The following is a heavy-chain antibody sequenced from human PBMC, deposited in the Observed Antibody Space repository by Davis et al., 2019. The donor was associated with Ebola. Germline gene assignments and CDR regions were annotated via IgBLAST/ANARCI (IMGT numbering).Heavy chain of an antibody. Sequence: ASVKVSCKASGYTFREYYIHWVRQAPGQGLEWMGQINPSAGDPRYAPRFRGRVTMTRDTSTSTVYMELNSLGYDDTAVYFCARAGYGSDLPDTYFYYYGMDVWGKGTTVTVSS. CDR2: INPSAGDP. CDR1: GYTFREYY. D-gene: IGHD1-26*01. V-gene: IGHV1-46*01. CDR3: ARAGYGSDLPDTYFYYYGMDV. J-gene: IGHJ6*04.